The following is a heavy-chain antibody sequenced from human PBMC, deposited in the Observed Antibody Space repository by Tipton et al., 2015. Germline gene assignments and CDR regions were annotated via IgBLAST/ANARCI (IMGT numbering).Heavy chain of an antibody. Sequence: GLVKPSETLSFTCTVSGGFIRNYYWSWIRQPPGKGLEWIGNIYYSGTTYYNPSLKSRVTISVDTSKNHFSLQLTSVSAADTGVYYCARFPSKFDFSRRNAFDIWGQGTRVTVSS. CDR3: ARFPSKFDFSRRNAFDI. CDR1: GGFIRNYY. V-gene: IGHV4-59*04. CDR2: IYYSGTT. D-gene: IGHD3-3*01. J-gene: IGHJ3*02.